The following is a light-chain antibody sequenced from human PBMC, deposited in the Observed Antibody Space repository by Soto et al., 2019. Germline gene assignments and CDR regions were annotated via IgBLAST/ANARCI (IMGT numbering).Light chain of an antibody. CDR3: SSYTSSSTLV. J-gene: IGLJ1*01. Sequence: QSALTQPASVSGSPGQSITISCTGTRSDVGDYNYVSWYQQHPGKAPKVMIYDVSNRPSGVSNRFSGSKSGNTASLTISGLQAEDEADYYCSSYTSSSTLVFGTGTKVTVL. CDR2: DVS. V-gene: IGLV2-14*01. CDR1: RSDVGDYNY.